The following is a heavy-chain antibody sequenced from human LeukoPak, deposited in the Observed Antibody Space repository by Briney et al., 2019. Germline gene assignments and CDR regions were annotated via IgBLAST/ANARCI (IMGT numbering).Heavy chain of an antibody. Sequence: GGSLRLSCAASGFTFSSYAMSWVRQAPGKGREWVSAISGSGGSTYYADSVKGRFTISRDNSKNTAYLQMNSLKTEDTAVYYCLGGDREGFDYWGQGTLVTVSS. V-gene: IGHV3-23*01. CDR2: ISGSGGST. J-gene: IGHJ4*02. CDR1: GFTFSSYA. CDR3: LGGDREGFDY. D-gene: IGHD2-21*02.